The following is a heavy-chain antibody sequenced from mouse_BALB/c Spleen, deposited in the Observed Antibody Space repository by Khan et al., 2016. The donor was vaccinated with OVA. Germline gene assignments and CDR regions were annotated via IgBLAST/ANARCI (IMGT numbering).Heavy chain of an antibody. Sequence: EVQLVESGPGLVKPSQSLSLTCTVTGYSITSGYAWNWIRQFPGNKLEWMGYISYSGGTSYNPFLKSRISITRDTPKNSFFLQLNSVTTEDTATYYCARGNYYGYYFDYWGQGTTLTVSS. CDR3: ARGNYYGYYFDY. CDR1: GYSITSGYA. D-gene: IGHD1-1*01. CDR2: ISYSGGT. V-gene: IGHV3-2*02. J-gene: IGHJ2*01.